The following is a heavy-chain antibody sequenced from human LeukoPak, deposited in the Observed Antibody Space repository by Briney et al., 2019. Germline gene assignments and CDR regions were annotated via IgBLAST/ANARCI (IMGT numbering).Heavy chain of an antibody. J-gene: IGHJ4*02. CDR2: ISSSSSYI. D-gene: IGHD3-22*01. CDR1: GFTFSSYS. CDR3: AREGLTYYYDSSGYYYEGSFGY. V-gene: IGHV3-21*01. Sequence: PGGSLRLSCAASGFTFSSYSMNWVRQAPGKGLEWVSSISSSSSYIYYADSVKGRLTISRDKAKNSLYLQMNSLRAEDTAVYYCAREGLTYYYDSSGYYYEGSFGYWGQGTLVTVSS.